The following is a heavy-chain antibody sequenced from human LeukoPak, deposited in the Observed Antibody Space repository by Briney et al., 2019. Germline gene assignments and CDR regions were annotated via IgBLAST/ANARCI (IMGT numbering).Heavy chain of an antibody. CDR1: GYMFSTKW. CDR3: ARQDGHGITGYTAQYFDY. Sequence: GESLKISCKGSGYMFSTKWIGWVRQQPGRGLMGIIYSPSSLGQVTISADESTNTAYLQWTSLEASDSAMYDCARQDGHGITGYTAQYFDYWGQGTLVTVSS. D-gene: IGHD3-9*01. J-gene: IGHJ4*02. V-gene: IGHV5-51*01. CDR2: IY.